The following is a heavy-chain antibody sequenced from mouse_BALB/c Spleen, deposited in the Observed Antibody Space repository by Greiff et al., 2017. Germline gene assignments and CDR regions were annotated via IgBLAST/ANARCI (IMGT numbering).Heavy chain of an antibody. CDR2: INPYNGGT. J-gene: IGHJ4*01. D-gene: IGHD2-14*01. V-gene: IGHV1-14*01. Sequence: VQLKQSGPELVKPGASVKMSCTASGFTFTSYVMHWVKQTPGQGLEWIGNINPYNGGTKYNEKFKGKATMATDKSSSTAYMQLSSLTSEDSAVYYCAGGYDGYAMDYWGQGTSVTVSS. CDR3: AGGYDGYAMDY. CDR1: GFTFTSYV.